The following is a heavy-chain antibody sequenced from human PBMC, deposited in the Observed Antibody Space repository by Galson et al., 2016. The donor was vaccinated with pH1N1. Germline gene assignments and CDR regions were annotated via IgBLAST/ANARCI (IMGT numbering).Heavy chain of an antibody. CDR2: IGGTGRST. J-gene: IGHJ5*02. CDR3: AKDLLTWESYRYELET. Sequence: SLRLSCAAPGFTFGTYAMSWVRQIPEKGLEWVATIGGTGRSTYYLDSVEGRLTISRDNSKNTLYLQMNTLRAEDTAVYYCAKDLLTWESYRYELETWGRGTLVTVSS. D-gene: IGHD3-16*02. CDR1: GFTFGTYA. V-gene: IGHV3-23*01.